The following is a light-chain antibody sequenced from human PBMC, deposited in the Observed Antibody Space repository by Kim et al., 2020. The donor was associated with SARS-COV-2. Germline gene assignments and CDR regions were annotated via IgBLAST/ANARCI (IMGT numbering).Light chain of an antibody. V-gene: IGLV2-14*04. CDR2: DVS. CDR3: SSHIGSSTWV. Sequence: ITISCTGTSSYIGNYNVVSWSQQHPGKAPKLLIYDVSKRPSGVSDRFSGSKSGNTASLTISGLQAEDEADYYCSSHIGSSTWVFGGGTKLTVL. J-gene: IGLJ3*02. CDR1: SSYIGNYNV.